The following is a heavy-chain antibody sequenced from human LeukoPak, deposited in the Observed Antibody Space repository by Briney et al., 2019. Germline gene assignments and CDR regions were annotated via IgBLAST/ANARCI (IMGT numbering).Heavy chain of an antibody. J-gene: IGHJ4*02. Sequence: ASVKVSCKASGYIFTGYYMHWVRQAPGQGLEWMGWINPNSGDTNYAQKFQGRVTMTRDTSISTAYMELSRLRSDDTAVYYCARDRYDSSGYYEYWGQGTLVTVSS. D-gene: IGHD3-22*01. CDR2: INPNSGDT. CDR3: ARDRYDSSGYYEY. V-gene: IGHV1-2*02. CDR1: GYIFTGYY.